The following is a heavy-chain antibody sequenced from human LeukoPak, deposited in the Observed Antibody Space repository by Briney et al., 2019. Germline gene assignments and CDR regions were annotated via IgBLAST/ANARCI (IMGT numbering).Heavy chain of an antibody. CDR1: GASISSADYY. J-gene: IGHJ4*02. Sequence: SQTLSLTCTVSGASISSADYYWSWIRQHPGKGLEWIGYIYYSGSTHYNPSLKSRVTISVDTSKNQFSLKLTSVTAADTAVYYCAGIGYCTNGVCYIRDYWGQGTLVTVSS. CDR2: IYYSGST. D-gene: IGHD2-8*01. V-gene: IGHV4-31*03. CDR3: AGIGYCTNGVCYIRDY.